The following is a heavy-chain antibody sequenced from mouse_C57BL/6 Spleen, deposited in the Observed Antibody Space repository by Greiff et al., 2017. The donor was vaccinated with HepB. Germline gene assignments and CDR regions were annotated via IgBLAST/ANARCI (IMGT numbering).Heavy chain of an antibody. CDR2: ISSGSSTI. V-gene: IGHV5-17*01. CDR1: GFTFSDYG. J-gene: IGHJ4*01. D-gene: IGHD1-1*01. Sequence: EVKLMESGGGLVKPGGSLKLSCAASGFTFSDYGMHWVRQAPEKGLEWVAYISSGSSTIYYADTVKGRFTISRDNAKNTLFLQMTSLRSEDTAMYYCARRFYYGSMDFWGQGTSVTVSS. CDR3: ARRFYYGSMDF.